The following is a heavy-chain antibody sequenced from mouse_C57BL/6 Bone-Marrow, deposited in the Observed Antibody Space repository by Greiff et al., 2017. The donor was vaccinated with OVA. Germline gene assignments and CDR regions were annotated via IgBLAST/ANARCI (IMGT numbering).Heavy chain of an antibody. J-gene: IGHJ3*01. D-gene: IGHD2-3*01. CDR3: TGDDS. CDR1: GFTFSNYW. V-gene: IGHV6-3*01. CDR2: IRLKSDNYAT. Sequence: EVQLVESGGGLVQPGGSMKLSCVASGFTFSNYWMNWVRQSPEKGLEWVAQIRLKSDNYATHYAESVKGRFTISRDDSKSSVYLHMNNLRAEDTGIYYCTGDDSWGQGTLVTVSA.